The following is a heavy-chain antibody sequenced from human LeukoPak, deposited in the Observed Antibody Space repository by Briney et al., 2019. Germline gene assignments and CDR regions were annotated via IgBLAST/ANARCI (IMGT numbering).Heavy chain of an antibody. Sequence: PGGSLRLSCAASGFTFSSYSMNWVRQAPGKGLEWVSYISSSSSTIYYADSVKGRFTVSRDNSKNSLYLQMNSLRAEDTAVYYCARSKGITHWGQGTVVTVSS. CDR1: GFTFSSYS. CDR3: ARSKGITH. CDR2: ISSSSSTI. J-gene: IGHJ4*02. D-gene: IGHD1-20*01. V-gene: IGHV3-48*01.